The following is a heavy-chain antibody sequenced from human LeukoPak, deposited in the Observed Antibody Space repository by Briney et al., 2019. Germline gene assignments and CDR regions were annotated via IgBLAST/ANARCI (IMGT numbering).Heavy chain of an antibody. V-gene: IGHV4-34*01. CDR3: ARGQARARVRGGYADLDYSYSYYMDV. CDR1: GGSFSGYY. CDR2: INHTGST. J-gene: IGHJ6*03. Sequence: PSETLSLTCAVYGGSFSGYYWTWIRQPPGKGLEWIGEINHTGSTKYSPSLKGRVTISVATSKNQFSLKLSSVTAADTAIYYCARGQARARVRGGYADLDYSYSYYMDVWDKGATVTVSS. D-gene: IGHD3-10*01.